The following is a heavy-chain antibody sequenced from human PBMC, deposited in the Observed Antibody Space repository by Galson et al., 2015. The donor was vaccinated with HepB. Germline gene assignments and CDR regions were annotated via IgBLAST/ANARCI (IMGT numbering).Heavy chain of an antibody. J-gene: IGHJ4*02. CDR2: ISSSSSTI. V-gene: IGHV3-48*01. CDR3: ARDLSTWELLGYYFDY. CDR1: GFTFSSYS. D-gene: IGHD1-26*01. Sequence: SLRLSCAASGFTFSSYSMNWVRQAPGKGLEWVSYISSSSSTIYYADSVKGRFTISRDNAKNSLYLQMNSLRAEDTAVYYCARDLSTWELLGYYFDYWGQGTLVTVSS.